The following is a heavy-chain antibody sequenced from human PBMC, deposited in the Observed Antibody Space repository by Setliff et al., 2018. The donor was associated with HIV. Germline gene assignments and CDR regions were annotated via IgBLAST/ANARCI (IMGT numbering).Heavy chain of an antibody. V-gene: IGHV4-4*02. Sequence: TSETLSLTCAVSGGSIMTGDWWSWVRQSPGKRLEWIGEISHSGDTNYDPSLRSRVTLSVDLSKNQFSLNLTSVSAADTSISTAYMVLSRLRSDDAAMYYCASSGGYPDYFDYWGQGTLVTVSS. CDR1: GGSIMTGDW. CDR2: ISHSGDT. J-gene: IGHJ4*02. CDR3: YMVLSRLRSDDAAMYYCASSGGYPDYFDY. D-gene: IGHD1-26*01.